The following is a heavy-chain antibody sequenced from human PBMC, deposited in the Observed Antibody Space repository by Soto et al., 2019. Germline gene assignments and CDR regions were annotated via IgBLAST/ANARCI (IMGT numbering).Heavy chain of an antibody. V-gene: IGHV4-59*12. CDR1: GGSISSYY. D-gene: IGHD2-15*01. J-gene: IGHJ6*02. CDR3: ARALIVVVTLDYYYGMDV. CDR2: IYYSGST. Sequence: SETLSLTCTVSGGSISSYYWSWIRQPPGKGLEWIGYIYYSGSTNYNPSLKSRVTISVDKSKNQFSLKLSSVTAADTAVYYCARALIVVVTLDYYYGMDVWGQGTTVTVSS.